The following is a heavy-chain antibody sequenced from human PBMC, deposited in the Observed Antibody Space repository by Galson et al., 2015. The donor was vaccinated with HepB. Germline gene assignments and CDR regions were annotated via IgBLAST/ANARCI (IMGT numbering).Heavy chain of an antibody. CDR2: INSDGSST. CDR1: GFTFSSYW. D-gene: IGHD2-21*02. Sequence: SLRLSCAASGFTFSSYWMHWVRQAPGKGLVWVSRINSDGSSTSYADSVKGRFTISRDNAKNTLYLQMNSLRAEDTAVYYCARGGRRCGGDCYPLWGRGTLVTVSS. J-gene: IGHJ2*01. V-gene: IGHV3-74*01. CDR3: ARGGRRCGGDCYPL.